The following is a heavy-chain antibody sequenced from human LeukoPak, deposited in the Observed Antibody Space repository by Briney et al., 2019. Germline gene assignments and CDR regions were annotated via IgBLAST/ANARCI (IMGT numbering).Heavy chain of an antibody. D-gene: IGHD2-15*01. V-gene: IGHV3-11*01. CDR1: GFTFSDYY. Sequence: GGSLRLSCAASGFTFSDYYMSWIRQAPEKGLEWVSYISSSGSTIYYADSVKGRFTISRDNAKNSLYLQMKSLRAEDTAVYYCARVFPLGYCSGGSCSTEYYFDYWGQGTLVTVSS. J-gene: IGHJ4*02. CDR3: ARVFPLGYCSGGSCSTEYYFDY. CDR2: ISSSGSTI.